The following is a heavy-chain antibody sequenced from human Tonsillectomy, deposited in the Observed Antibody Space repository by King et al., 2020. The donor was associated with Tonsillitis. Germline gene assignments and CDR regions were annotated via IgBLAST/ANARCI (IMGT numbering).Heavy chain of an antibody. J-gene: IGHJ3*02. CDR1: GYTFTAYY. Sequence: VQLVQSGAEVKKPGASVKVSCRTSGYTFTAYYIHWVRQAPGQGLEWMGLINPKSGGTNYAQNFQGRVTITRDTSITTVYMELSRLKSDDTAVYYCAREAGLIWGQGTMVTVSS. V-gene: IGHV1-2*02. CDR2: INPKSGGT. D-gene: IGHD3-16*01. CDR3: AREAGLI.